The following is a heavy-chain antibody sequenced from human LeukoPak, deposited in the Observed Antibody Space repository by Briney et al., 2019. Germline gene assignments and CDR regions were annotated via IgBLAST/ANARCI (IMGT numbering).Heavy chain of an antibody. CDR3: ARKTGDC. J-gene: IGHJ4*02. CDR2: IIPIFGTA. Sequence: SVKVSCKVSGYTLTELSMHWVRQAPGQGLEWMGGIIPIFGTANYAQKFQGRVTITADESTSTAYMELSSLRSEDTAVYYCARKTGDCWGQGTLVIVSS. V-gene: IGHV1-69*13. CDR1: GYTLTELS. D-gene: IGHD1-14*01.